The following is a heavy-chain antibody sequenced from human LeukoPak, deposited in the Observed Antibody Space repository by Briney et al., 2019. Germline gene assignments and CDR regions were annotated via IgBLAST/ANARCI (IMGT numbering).Heavy chain of an antibody. CDR3: AKGDDYGANTRLPKYNWFDP. D-gene: IGHD4-23*01. V-gene: IGHV3-30*02. Sequence: PGGSLRLSCAASGFSDSSSGIHWVRQAPGKGLDWLAFIQYDGRNKYYADSVKGRFTMSRDNSKNTLTMFLQMNSLRPEDTAVYYCAKGDDYGANTRLPKYNWFDPWGQGTLVTVSS. CDR1: GFSDSSSG. CDR2: IQYDGRNK. J-gene: IGHJ5*02.